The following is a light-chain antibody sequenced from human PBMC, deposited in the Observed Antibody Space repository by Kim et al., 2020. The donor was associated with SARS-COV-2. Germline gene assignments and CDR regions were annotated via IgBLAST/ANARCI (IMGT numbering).Light chain of an antibody. CDR1: SSNIGSNT. CDR3: AAWDDSLNAWL. CDR2: SND. V-gene: IGLV1-44*01. J-gene: IGLJ3*02. Sequence: GQRVTVSCSGSSSNIGSNTVNWYQQLPGTAPKLLIYSNDRRPSGVPDRFSGSKSGTSASLAISGLQSEDEADYYCAAWDDSLNAWLFGGGTQLT.